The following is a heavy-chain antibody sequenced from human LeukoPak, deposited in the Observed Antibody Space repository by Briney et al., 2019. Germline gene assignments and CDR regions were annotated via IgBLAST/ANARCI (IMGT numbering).Heavy chain of an antibody. V-gene: IGHV4-59*01. CDR3: ARAGARKYDYYYYYMDV. D-gene: IGHD6-19*01. Sequence: SETLSLTCTVSGGSISSYYWSWIRQPPGKGLEWIGYIYYSGSTNYNPSLKSRVTISVDTSKNQFSLKLSSVTAADMAVYFCARAGARKYDYYYYYMDVWGKGTTVTVSS. J-gene: IGHJ6*03. CDR1: GGSISSYY. CDR2: IYYSGST.